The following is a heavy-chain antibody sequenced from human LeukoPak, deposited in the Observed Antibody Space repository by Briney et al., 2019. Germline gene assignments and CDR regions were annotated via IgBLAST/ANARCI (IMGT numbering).Heavy chain of an antibody. D-gene: IGHD3-9*01. Sequence: PGGSLRLSCAASGFTFSSYSMNWVRQAPGKGLEWVSSISSSSSYIYYADSVKGRFTISRDNAKNSLYLQMNSLRAEDTAVYYCARNFDWQLPGRFDYWGQGTLATVSS. CDR1: GFTFSSYS. CDR3: ARNFDWQLPGRFDY. V-gene: IGHV3-21*01. CDR2: ISSSSSYI. J-gene: IGHJ4*02.